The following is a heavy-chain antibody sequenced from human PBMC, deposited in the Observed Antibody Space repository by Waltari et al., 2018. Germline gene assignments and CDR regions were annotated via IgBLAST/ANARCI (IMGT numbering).Heavy chain of an antibody. D-gene: IGHD3-22*01. J-gene: IGHJ4*02. CDR3: ATDSQYYYDSSGSFYFDY. CDR2: VDPEDGET. V-gene: IGHV1-69-2*01. Sequence: EVQLVQSGAEVKKPGATVKISCKVSGYTFTDYYMHWVQQAPGKGLEWMGLVDPEDGETIYAEKFQGRVTITADTSTDTAYMELSSLRSEDTAVYYCATDSQYYYDSSGSFYFDYWGQGTLVTVSS. CDR1: GYTFTDYY.